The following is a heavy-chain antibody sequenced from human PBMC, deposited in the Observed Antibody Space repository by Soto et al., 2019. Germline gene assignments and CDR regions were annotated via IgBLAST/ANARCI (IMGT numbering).Heavy chain of an antibody. V-gene: IGHV1-24*01. D-gene: IGHD6-13*01. CDR3: ATDTPYYSSLATYYYGMDV. J-gene: IGHJ6*02. Sequence: ASVKVSCKVSGYTLTELSMHWVRQAPGKGLEWMGGFDPEDGETIYAQKFQGRVTMTEGTSTDTAYMELSSLRSEDTAVYYCATDTPYYSSLATYYYGMDVWGQGTTVTVSS. CDR2: FDPEDGET. CDR1: GYTLTELS.